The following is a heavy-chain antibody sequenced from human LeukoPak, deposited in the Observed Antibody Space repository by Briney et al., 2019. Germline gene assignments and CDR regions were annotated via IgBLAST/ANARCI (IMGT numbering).Heavy chain of an antibody. J-gene: IGHJ3*02. CDR2: ISGSGGST. V-gene: IGHV3-23*01. Sequence: GGSLRLSCAASGFTFSSYWMSWVRQAPGKGLEWVSAISGSGGSTYYADSVKGRFTISRDNSKNTLYLQMNSLRAEDTAVYYCAKWPASLRYFDWLIWGQGTMVTVSS. CDR1: GFTFSSYW. D-gene: IGHD3-9*01. CDR3: AKWPASLRYFDWLI.